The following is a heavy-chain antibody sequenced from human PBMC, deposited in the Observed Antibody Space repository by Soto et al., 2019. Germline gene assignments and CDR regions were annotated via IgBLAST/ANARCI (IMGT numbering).Heavy chain of an antibody. J-gene: IGHJ4*02. CDR1: GFTVRSNY. D-gene: IGHD4-17*01. V-gene: IGHV3-66*01. Sequence: SGGSLRLSGAASGFTVRSNYMSWVRQAPGKGLEWVSVIYSGGSTYYADSVKGRFTISRDSSKNTLYLQMNSLRAGDTAVYYCARVSPYGDYGSGFDYWGQGTLVTVSS. CDR3: ARVSPYGDYGSGFDY. CDR2: IYSGGST.